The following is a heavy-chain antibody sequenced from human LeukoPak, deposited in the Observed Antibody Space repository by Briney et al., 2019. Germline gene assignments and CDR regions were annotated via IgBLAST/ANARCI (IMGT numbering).Heavy chain of an antibody. J-gene: IGHJ6*03. CDR3: ATLSTVHYYYYMGV. CDR2: VDPEDGET. CDR1: GYTLTELS. V-gene: IGHV1-24*01. Sequence: ASVKVSCKVSGYTLTELSMHWVRQAPGKGLEWMGRVDPEDGETIYAEKFQGRVTITADTSTDTAYMELSSLRSEDTAVYYCATLSTVHYYYYMGVWGKGTTVTVSS. D-gene: IGHD4-11*01.